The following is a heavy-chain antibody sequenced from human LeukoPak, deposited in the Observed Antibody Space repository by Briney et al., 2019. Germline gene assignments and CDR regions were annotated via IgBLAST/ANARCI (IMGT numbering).Heavy chain of an antibody. Sequence: EASQTLSLTCTVSGGSISSSSYYWGWIRQPPGKGLEWIGSIYYSGSTYYNPSLKSRVTISVDTSKNQFSLKLSSVTAADTAVYYCARYYYGSGSFRYYYYGMDVWGQGTTVTVSS. J-gene: IGHJ6*02. V-gene: IGHV4-39*01. CDR2: IYYSGST. D-gene: IGHD3-10*01. CDR3: ARYYYGSGSFRYYYYGMDV. CDR1: GGSISSSSYY.